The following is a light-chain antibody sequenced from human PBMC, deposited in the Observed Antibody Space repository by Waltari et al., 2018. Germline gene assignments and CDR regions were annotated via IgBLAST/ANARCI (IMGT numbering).Light chain of an antibody. CDR3: QQANSFPYT. CDR2: AAS. J-gene: IGKJ2*01. V-gene: IGKV1-12*01. Sequence: DIQMTQSPSSLSASVGDRVTITCRASRDITNWLAWYQQKPGKAPKLLIYAASSLESGVPSRFSGSGSGTDFTLTINSLQPEDFATYFCQQANSFPYTFGQGTKLEI. CDR1: RDITNW.